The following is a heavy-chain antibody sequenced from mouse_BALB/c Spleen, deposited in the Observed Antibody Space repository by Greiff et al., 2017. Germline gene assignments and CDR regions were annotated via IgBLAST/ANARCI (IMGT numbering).Heavy chain of an antibody. J-gene: IGHJ2*01. V-gene: IGHV5-6*03. CDR1: GFTFSSYG. CDR2: ISSGGSYT. D-gene: IGHD1-2*01. Sequence: EVMLVESGGGLVQPGGSLKLSCAASGFTFSSYGMSWVRQTPDKRLEWVATISSGGSYTYYPDSVKGRFTISRDNAKNTLYLQMSSLKSEDTAMYYCARSTATDYFDYWGQGTTLTVSS. CDR3: ARSTATDYFDY.